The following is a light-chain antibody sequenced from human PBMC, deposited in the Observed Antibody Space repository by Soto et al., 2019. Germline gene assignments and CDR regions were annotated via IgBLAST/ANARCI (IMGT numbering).Light chain of an antibody. CDR1: SGDVGGYKF. CDR2: DVS. J-gene: IGLJ2*01. CDR3: CSYAGSYTFEV. V-gene: IGLV2-11*01. Sequence: QSVLTQPRSVSGSPGQSVTISCTGTSGDVGGYKFVSWYQQHPDKAPKLMIYDVSKRPSGVPDRFSGSKSGNTASLTISGLQADDEADYYCCSYAGSYTFEVFGGGTKLTVL.